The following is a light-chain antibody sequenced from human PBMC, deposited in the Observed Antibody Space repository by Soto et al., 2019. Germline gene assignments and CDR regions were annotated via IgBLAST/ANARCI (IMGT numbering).Light chain of an antibody. CDR2: NVN. CDR3: CSYAGSYTRV. Sequence: QSALIQPPSVSGSPGQSVTISCTGTSSDVGSYDYVSWYQQHPGTVPKPMIYNVNTQPSGVPDRFSGSKSGNTASLTISGLQAEDEADYYCCSYAGSYTRVFGGGTKLTVL. V-gene: IGLV2-11*01. CDR1: SSDVGSYDY. J-gene: IGLJ2*01.